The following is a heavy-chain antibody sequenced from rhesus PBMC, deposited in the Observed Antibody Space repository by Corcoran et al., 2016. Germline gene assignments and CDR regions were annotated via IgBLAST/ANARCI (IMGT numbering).Heavy chain of an antibody. CDR1: GGPISDSYR. D-gene: IGHD6-25*01. V-gene: IGHV4S10*01. CDR3: ARRNSGNWRGDY. Sequence: QVQLQESGPGVVKPSETRSLTCAVSGGPISDSYRWSWIRQPPGKGLEWIGDIYGSSTSTNYNPSLKSRVPISKDTSKNQFSLKLSSVTAEDTAVYYCARRNSGNWRGDYWGQGVLVTVSS. J-gene: IGHJ4*01. CDR2: IYGSSTST.